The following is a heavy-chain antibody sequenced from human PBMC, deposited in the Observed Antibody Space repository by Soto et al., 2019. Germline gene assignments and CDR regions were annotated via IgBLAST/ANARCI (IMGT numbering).Heavy chain of an antibody. Sequence: EVHLVESGGGLVQPGGSLRLSCAASGFTVSFNYMSWVRQAPGKGLEWISIIYTDGSTYYADSMSGRFTISRDNSKDTLYLQVNSLRAEDTAVYYCARLGNPTYWYFDLWGRGTLVTVSS. D-gene: IGHD1-26*01. J-gene: IGHJ2*01. CDR3: ARLGNPTYWYFDL. CDR1: GFTVSFNY. V-gene: IGHV3-66*04. CDR2: IYTDGST.